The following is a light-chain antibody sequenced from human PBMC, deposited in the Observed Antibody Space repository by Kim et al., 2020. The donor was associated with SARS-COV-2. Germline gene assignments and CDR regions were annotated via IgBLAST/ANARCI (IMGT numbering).Light chain of an antibody. J-gene: IGKJ2*01. CDR3: QQRTNWPRGYT. V-gene: IGKV3-11*01. Sequence: SPGERATLSCRASQSISSYLAWYQQKPGQAPRLLIFDASNRATDSPARFSGRGSGTDFTLTISSLEPDDFAVYYCQQRTNWPRGYTFGQGTKLEI. CDR1: QSISSY. CDR2: DAS.